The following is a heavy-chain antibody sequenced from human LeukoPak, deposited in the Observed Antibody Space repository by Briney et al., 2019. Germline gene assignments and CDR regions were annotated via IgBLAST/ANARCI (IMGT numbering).Heavy chain of an antibody. CDR1: GLTFSDDW. V-gene: IGHV3-7*03. CDR3: ATDRGLR. Sequence: PGGSLRLSRAASGLTFSDDWMYSVRQAPGKGLEWVANIKHDGSEKYYVDSVKGRFTISRDNAKNSLYLQMNSLRVEDTAVYYCATDRGLRWGKGTTVTVSS. J-gene: IGHJ6*04. CDR2: IKHDGSEK.